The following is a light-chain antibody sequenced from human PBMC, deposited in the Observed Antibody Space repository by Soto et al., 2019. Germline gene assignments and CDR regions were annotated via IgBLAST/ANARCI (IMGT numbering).Light chain of an antibody. J-gene: IGKJ1*01. CDR3: QQYNKWPPST. CDR2: GAS. Sequence: TQTKTTLSVSPGGRGLLSCRASQSVNNNLAWYQQKPGQSPRLLISGASTRATGVPARFSGSGSGTEFTLTISSLQSEDFAVYYCQQYNKWPPSTFGQGTKVDIK. CDR1: QSVNNN. V-gene: IGKV3-15*01.